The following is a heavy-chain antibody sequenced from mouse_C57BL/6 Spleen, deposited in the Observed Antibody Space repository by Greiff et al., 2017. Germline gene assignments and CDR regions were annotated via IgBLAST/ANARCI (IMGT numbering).Heavy chain of an antibody. CDR1: GFTFTDYN. CDR2: INPNNGGT. Sequence: VQLLQSGPELVKPGASVKMSCKASGFTFTDYNMHWVKQSHGKSLEWIGYINPNNGGTCYNQKFKDKDTLTVNKSSSTAYVELRRLTSENSTVYYCARGINYVNLAYWGQGTLVTVSA. CDR3: ARGINYVNLAY. V-gene: IGHV1-22*01. D-gene: IGHD2-1*01. J-gene: IGHJ3*01.